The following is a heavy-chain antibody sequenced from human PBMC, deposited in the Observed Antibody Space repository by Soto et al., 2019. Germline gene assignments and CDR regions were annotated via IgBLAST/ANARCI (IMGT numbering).Heavy chain of an antibody. CDR3: AHPRGYGVFDAYDI. Sequence: HPGGSLRLSCVASGFTFSTYAMSWVRQAPGKGLEWVSALTPSGGETYYADSVKGRFTISRDNSMNALYLQMSSLRIEDTAVYYCAHPRGYGVFDAYDIWGQGTMVTVS. D-gene: IGHD4-17*01. CDR1: GFTFSTYA. CDR2: LTPSGGET. J-gene: IGHJ3*02. V-gene: IGHV3-23*01.